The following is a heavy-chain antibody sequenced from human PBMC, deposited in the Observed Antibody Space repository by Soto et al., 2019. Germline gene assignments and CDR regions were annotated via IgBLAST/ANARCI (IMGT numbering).Heavy chain of an antibody. Sequence: GGSLRLSCSASGFTFSSYSMNWVRQAPGKGLEWVSSISSSSSYIYYADSVKGRFTISRDNAKNSLYLQMNSLRAEDTAVYYCARAPRTTVTQLMDVWGQGTTVTVSS. V-gene: IGHV3-21*01. CDR2: ISSSSSYI. J-gene: IGHJ6*02. CDR1: GFTFSSYS. D-gene: IGHD4-17*01. CDR3: ARAPRTTVTQLMDV.